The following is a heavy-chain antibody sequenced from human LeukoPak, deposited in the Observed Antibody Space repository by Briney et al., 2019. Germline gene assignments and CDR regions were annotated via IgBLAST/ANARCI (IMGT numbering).Heavy chain of an antibody. CDR3: ARPGSISLYYFDY. V-gene: IGHV3-30*02. D-gene: IGHD2-2*01. CDR1: GFTFSSYG. Sequence: GGSLRLSCAASGFTFSSYGMHWVRQAPGKGLEWVAFIRYDGSNKYYADSVKGRFTISRDNSKNTLYLQMNSLRAEDTAVYYCARPGSISLYYFDYWGQGTLVTVSS. CDR2: IRYDGSNK. J-gene: IGHJ4*02.